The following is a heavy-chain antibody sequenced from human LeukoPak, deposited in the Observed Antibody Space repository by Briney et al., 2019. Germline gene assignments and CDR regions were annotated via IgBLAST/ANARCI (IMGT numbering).Heavy chain of an antibody. CDR2: ISSSGSTI. V-gene: IGHV3-11*04. J-gene: IGHJ6*03. CDR3: ARVHSPQLGGYSGYDLGGYYYYMDV. Sequence: KAGGSLRLSCAASGFTFSDYYMSWIRQAPGKGLEWVSYISSSGSTIYYADSVKGRFTISRDNAKNSLYLQMNSLRAEDTAVYYCARVHSPQLGGYSGYDLGGYYYYMDVWGKGTTVTISS. CDR1: GFTFSDYY. D-gene: IGHD5-12*01.